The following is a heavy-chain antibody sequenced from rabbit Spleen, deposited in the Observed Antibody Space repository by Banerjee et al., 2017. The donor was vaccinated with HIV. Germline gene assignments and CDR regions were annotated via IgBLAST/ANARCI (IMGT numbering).Heavy chain of an antibody. D-gene: IGHD6-1*01. CDR2: IYTGSSGDT. CDR3: ARDTDGYIGGPDYFLL. J-gene: IGHJ4*01. Sequence: QQQLEESGGGLVKPGGTLTLTCTASGIDFSSYYYMCWVRQAPGKGLEWIGCIYTGSSGDTYYANWAKGRFTISKTSSTTVTLQMTSLTAADTATYFCARDTDGYIGGPDYFLLWGPGTLVTVS. CDR1: GIDFSSYYY. V-gene: IGHV1S45*01.